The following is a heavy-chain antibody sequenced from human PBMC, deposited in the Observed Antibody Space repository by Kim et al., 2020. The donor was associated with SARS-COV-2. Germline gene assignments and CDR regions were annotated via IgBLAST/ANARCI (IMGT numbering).Heavy chain of an antibody. D-gene: IGHD6-19*01. V-gene: IGHV3-23*01. CDR3: AKVIAVAD. CDR2: GGST. J-gene: IGHJ4*02. Sequence: GGSTYYADPVKGRFTISRDNSKNTLYLQMNSLRAEDTAVYYCAKVIAVADWCQGTLVTVSS.